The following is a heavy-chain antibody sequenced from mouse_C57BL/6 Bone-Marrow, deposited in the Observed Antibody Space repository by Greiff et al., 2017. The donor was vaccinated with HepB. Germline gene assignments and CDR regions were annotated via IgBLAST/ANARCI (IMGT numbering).Heavy chain of an antibody. CDR2: IYPGDGDT. Sequence: QVQLKESGPELVKPGASVKISCKASGYAFSSSWMHWVKQRPGKGLEWIGRIYPGDGDTNYNGKFKGKATLTADNSSSTAYMQLSSLPSEDSAVYFCARRSNYAMDYWGQGTTVTVSS. CDR3: ARRSNYAMDY. J-gene: IGHJ4*01. D-gene: IGHD5-1*01. CDR1: GYAFSSSW. V-gene: IGHV1-82*01.